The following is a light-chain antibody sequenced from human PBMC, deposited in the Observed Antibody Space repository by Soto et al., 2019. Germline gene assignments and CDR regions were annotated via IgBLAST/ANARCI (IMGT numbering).Light chain of an antibody. CDR2: AAS. Sequence: DIQMTQSPSTLSASVGDRVTITCRASQSISSWLAWYQQKPGKAPKLLIYAASSLQSGVPSRFSGSGSGTDFTLTVSSLQPEDFATYYCHQSYGIPTFGQGTRLEIK. V-gene: IGKV1-39*01. J-gene: IGKJ5*01. CDR3: HQSYGIPT. CDR1: QSISSW.